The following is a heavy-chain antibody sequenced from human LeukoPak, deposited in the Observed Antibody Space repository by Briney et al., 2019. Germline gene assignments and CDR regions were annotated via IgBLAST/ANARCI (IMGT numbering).Heavy chain of an antibody. D-gene: IGHD5-24*01. CDR3: ARRRDGYNYVGTDY. CDR1: GYNFTNYW. J-gene: IGHJ4*02. V-gene: IGHV5-51*01. CDR2: IYPGDSDT. Sequence: GESLKISCKGSGYNFTNYWIGWVRQMPGKGLEWMGIIYPGDSDTTYSPSFQGQVTISADKSISTAYLQWSSLKASDTAMYYCARRRDGYNYVGTDYWGQGTLVAVSS.